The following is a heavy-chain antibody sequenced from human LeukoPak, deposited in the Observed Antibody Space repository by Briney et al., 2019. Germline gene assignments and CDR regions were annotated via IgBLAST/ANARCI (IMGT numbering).Heavy chain of an antibody. Sequence: GGSLRLSCAASGFTFSDYCMLWVRQAPGKGLVWVSRILSDASSTSYADSVKGRFTISRDIAKNTLYLQMNSLRAEDTAVYYCARGRITRANWFDPWGEGTRVTLSS. CDR2: ILSDASST. J-gene: IGHJ5*02. V-gene: IGHV3-74*01. D-gene: IGHD2-2*01. CDR1: GFTFSDYC. CDR3: ARGRITRANWFDP.